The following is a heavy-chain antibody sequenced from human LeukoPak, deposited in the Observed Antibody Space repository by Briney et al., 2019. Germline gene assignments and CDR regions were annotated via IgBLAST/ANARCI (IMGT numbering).Heavy chain of an antibody. J-gene: IGHJ4*02. V-gene: IGHV3-21*04. CDR2: ISSSSSYI. Sequence: GGSLRLSCAASGFTFSSYSMNWVRQAPGKGLEWVSSISSSSSYIYYADSVKGRFTISRDNAKNSLYLQMNSLRAEDTALYYCAKDRRPSGYSYGYFDYWGQGTLVTVSS. CDR1: GFTFSSYS. D-gene: IGHD5-18*01. CDR3: AKDRRPSGYSYGYFDY.